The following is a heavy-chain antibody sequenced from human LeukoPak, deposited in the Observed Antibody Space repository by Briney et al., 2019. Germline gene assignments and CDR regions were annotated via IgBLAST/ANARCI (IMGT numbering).Heavy chain of an antibody. CDR3: ARDGVLRHFDWLYYFAY. V-gene: IGHV3-11*01. D-gene: IGHD3-9*01. J-gene: IGHJ4*02. Sequence: PGGSLRLSCAASGFTFSDYYMFWIRQAPGKGLEWVSYISSSGSTKYYADSVKGRFTISRDNAKNSLYLQMNSLRAEDTAVYYCARDGVLRHFDWLYYFAYWGQGTLVTVSS. CDR1: GFTFSDYY. CDR2: ISSSGSTK.